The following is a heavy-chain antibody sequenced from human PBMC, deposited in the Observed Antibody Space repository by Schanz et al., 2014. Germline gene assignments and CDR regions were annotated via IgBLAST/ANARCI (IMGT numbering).Heavy chain of an antibody. Sequence: VQLVESGGGLVKPGESLRLSCAASGFIFSAYTMNWVRQAPGKGLEWVSSISSGGRNISYADSVKGRFTISRDNSKNTLFLQMSSLRAEDTAVYYCARDGDFDCWGQGTLVTVSS. CDR1: GFIFSAYT. CDR3: ARDGDFDC. CDR2: ISSGGRNI. J-gene: IGHJ4*02. V-gene: IGHV3-21*01.